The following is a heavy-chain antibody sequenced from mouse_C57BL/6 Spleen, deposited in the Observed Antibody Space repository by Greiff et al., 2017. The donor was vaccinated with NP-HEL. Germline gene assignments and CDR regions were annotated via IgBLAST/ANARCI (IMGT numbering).Heavy chain of an antibody. J-gene: IGHJ3*01. CDR1: GFTFSDYG. V-gene: IGHV5-17*01. CDR3: ARAYYGPASTY. D-gene: IGHD1-2*01. Sequence: EVKVVESGGGLVKPGGSLKLSCAASGFTFSDYGMHWVRQAPEKGLEWVAYISSGSSTIYYADTVKGRFTISRDNAKNTLFLQMTSLRSEDTAMYYCARAYYGPASTYWGQGTLVTVSA. CDR2: ISSGSSTI.